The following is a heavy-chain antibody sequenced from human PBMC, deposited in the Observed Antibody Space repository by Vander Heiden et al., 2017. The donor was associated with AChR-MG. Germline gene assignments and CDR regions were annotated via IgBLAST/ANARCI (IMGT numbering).Heavy chain of an antibody. CDR1: GFTFTNYH. J-gene: IGHJ4*02. CDR2: INPSLDST. CDR3: AREVTGSFYFDF. Sequence: QVQLVQSGAEVKKPGASLKVSCKTSGFTFTNYHMHWVRQAPGQGLEWVGTINPSLDSTHYAQKFQGRVRMTRYTSTKTVYMDMTSLRPEDTAVYFCAREVTGSFYFDFWGQGSLVTVS. V-gene: IGHV1-46*03. D-gene: IGHD1-26*01.